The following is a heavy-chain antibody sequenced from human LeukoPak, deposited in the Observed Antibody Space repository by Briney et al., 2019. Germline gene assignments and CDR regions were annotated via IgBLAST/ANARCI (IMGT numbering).Heavy chain of an antibody. CDR2: ISGSGGST. D-gene: IGHD3-3*01. J-gene: IGHJ4*02. Sequence: GSLRLSCAAFGFTFSRYAMSWVRQAPGKGLEWVSAISGSGGSTYYADSVKGRLTLSRDNSKNTLYLQMNSLRAEDTAVYYCAKDPYYDFWSGYYYFDYWGQGTLVTVSS. V-gene: IGHV3-23*01. CDR3: AKDPYYDFWSGYYYFDY. CDR1: GFTFSRYA.